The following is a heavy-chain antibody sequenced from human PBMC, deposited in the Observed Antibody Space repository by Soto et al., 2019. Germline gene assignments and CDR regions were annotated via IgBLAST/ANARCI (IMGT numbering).Heavy chain of an antibody. Sequence: DVQLLESGGGLVQPGGSLRLYCAASGFIFGDYAMSWVRQAPGKGLEWVSSIGGVGGDTYYAASVKGPFTIPRDNSKNTLYLQMNSLRAEDTAVYYCARDAVPYNGKWDWFDPWGQGTLVTVSS. V-gene: IGHV3-23*01. CDR1: GFIFGDYA. CDR2: IGGVGGDT. J-gene: IGHJ5*02. CDR3: ARDAVPYNGKWDWFDP. D-gene: IGHD1-26*01.